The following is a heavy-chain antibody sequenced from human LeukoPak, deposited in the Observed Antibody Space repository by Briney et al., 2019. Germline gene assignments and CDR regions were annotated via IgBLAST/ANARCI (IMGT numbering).Heavy chain of an antibody. D-gene: IGHD6-13*01. CDR1: GGSITSYY. Sequence: PSETPSLTCTVSGGSITSYYWSWIRQPPGKGLEWIGYIYYSGSSNYNPSLKSRVTISVDMSKNQFSLKLTSVTAADTAVYYCARLMNIDAADFWGQGTLVTVSS. J-gene: IGHJ4*02. CDR3: ARLMNIDAADF. CDR2: IYYSGSS. V-gene: IGHV4-59*08.